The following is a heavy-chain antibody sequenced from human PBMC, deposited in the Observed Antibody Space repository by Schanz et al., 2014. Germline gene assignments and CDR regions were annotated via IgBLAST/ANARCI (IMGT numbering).Heavy chain of an antibody. CDR1: GGTFSSYT. CDR3: ARGGGPEDVFDI. CDR2: IIPVLAIA. J-gene: IGHJ3*02. Sequence: QVQLVQSGAEVKKPGSSVKVSCTASGGTFSSYTISWIRQAPGQGLEWMGRIIPVLAIADYAQKFQGRVTNTADKSTSTAYMDLSSLRPEDTAVYYCARGGGPEDVFDIWGQGTIXTVSS. V-gene: IGHV1-69*02. D-gene: IGHD2-15*01.